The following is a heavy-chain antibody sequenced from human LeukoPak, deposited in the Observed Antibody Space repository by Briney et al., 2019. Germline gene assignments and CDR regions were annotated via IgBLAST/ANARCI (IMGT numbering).Heavy chain of an antibody. J-gene: IGHJ2*01. V-gene: IGHV3-74*01. CDR2: INSDGSSA. CDR3: ARGSPTPNSRYFDL. CDR1: EFTLKDYW. D-gene: IGHD4-11*01. Sequence: PGGPLRLSCEASEFTLKDYWMHWVRQGPGKGLVWVSRINSDGSSASYADSVKGRFTISRDNAKNTLYLQMNSLRAEDTAVYCCARGSPTPNSRYFDLWGRGTLVTVSS.